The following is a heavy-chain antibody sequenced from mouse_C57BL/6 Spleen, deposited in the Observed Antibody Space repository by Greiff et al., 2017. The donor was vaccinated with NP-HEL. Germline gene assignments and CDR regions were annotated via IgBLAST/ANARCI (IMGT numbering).Heavy chain of an antibody. Sequence: EVQGVESGGDLVKPGGSLKLSCAASGFTFSSYGMSWVRQTPDKRLEWVATISSGGSYTYYPDSVKGRFTISRDNAKNTLYLQMSSLKSEDTAMYYCARHEDSWGQGTLVTVSA. J-gene: IGHJ3*01. CDR3: ARHEDS. CDR2: ISSGGSYT. CDR1: GFTFSSYG. V-gene: IGHV5-6*01.